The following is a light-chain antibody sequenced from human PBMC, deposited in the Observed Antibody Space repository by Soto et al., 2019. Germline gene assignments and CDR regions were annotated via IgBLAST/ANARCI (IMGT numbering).Light chain of an antibody. Sequence: DIQMTQSPSSLSASVGDRVTITCQASQDISNYLNWYQQKPGKAPKLLIYDASNLETGVPSRFSGSGSGTDFTFTISSLQPEDIATYYCQQYYSYPITFGQGTRLEIK. CDR3: QQYYSYPIT. J-gene: IGKJ5*01. CDR1: QDISNY. CDR2: DAS. V-gene: IGKV1-33*01.